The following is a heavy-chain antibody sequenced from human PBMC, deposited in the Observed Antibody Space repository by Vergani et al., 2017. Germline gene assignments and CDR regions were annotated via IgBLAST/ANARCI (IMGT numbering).Heavy chain of an antibody. CDR1: GFSFGNYA. V-gene: IGHV3-30-3*01. J-gene: IGHJ4*02. CDR2: ISYDGTEK. CDR3: ASGGKGIIMVVPSTHL. D-gene: IGHD2-15*01. Sequence: QVKLEESGGGVVQPGRSLRLSCAASGFSFGNYAMHWVRQAPGKGLEWVGVISYDGTEKKYADSVNGRFTISRDNSKKMMSLQMNSLRVEDTAVYYCASGGKGIIMVVPSTHLWGQGTQVSVS.